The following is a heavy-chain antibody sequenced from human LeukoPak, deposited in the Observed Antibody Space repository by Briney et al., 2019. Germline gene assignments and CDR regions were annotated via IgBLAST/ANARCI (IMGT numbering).Heavy chain of an antibody. D-gene: IGHD6-13*01. Sequence: GMSLRLSCVASGFTFKSYGMHWVRQAPGKGLEWMAIIWYDGSNKYYADFVKGRFTTSRDNSKNTLYLQMNSLRADDTAVYYCARVSGYSGTWYVDYWGQGTLVTVSS. CDR2: IWYDGSNK. CDR3: ARVSGYSGTWYVDY. CDR1: GFTFKSYG. V-gene: IGHV3-33*01. J-gene: IGHJ4*02.